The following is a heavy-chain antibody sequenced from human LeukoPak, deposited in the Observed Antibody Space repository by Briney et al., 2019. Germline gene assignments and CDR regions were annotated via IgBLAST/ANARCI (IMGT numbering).Heavy chain of an antibody. CDR3: ARRSDYGGNLGGVDY. CDR1: GGSISSSSYY. Sequence: PSETLSLTCTVSGGSISSSSYYWGWIRQPPGKGLEWIGSIYYSGSTYYNPSLKSRVTISVDTSKNQFSLKLSSVTAADTAVYYCARRSDYGGNLGGVDYWGQGTLITVSS. J-gene: IGHJ4*02. V-gene: IGHV4-39*01. CDR2: IYYSGST. D-gene: IGHD4-23*01.